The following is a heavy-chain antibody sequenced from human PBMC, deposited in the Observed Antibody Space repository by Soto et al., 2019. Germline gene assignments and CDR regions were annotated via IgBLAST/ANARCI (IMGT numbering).Heavy chain of an antibody. CDR2: ISYDGSNK. J-gene: IGHJ3*02. CDR1: GFTFSSYA. V-gene: IGHV3-30-3*01. CDR3: ANAFYI. Sequence: QVQLVESGGGVVQPGRSLRLSCAASGFTFSSYAMHWVRQAPGKGLEWVAVISYDGSNKYYADSVKGRFTISRDNSKNTLYLQMKSLRGEDTAVYYCANAFYIWGRGTMVTVSS.